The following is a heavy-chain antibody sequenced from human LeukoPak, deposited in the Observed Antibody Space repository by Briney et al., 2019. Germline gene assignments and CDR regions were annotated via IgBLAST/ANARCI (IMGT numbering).Heavy chain of an antibody. CDR1: GYTFTSYD. CDR2: MNPNSGNT. V-gene: IGHV1-8*03. Sequence: ASVKVSCKASGYTFTSYDINWVRQATGQGLEWMGWMNPNSGNTGYAQKFQGRVTITRNTSISTAYMELSSLRSEDTAVYYCARGLSHVGLRFLEWIPIARRDWFDPWGQGTLVTVSS. D-gene: IGHD3-3*01. CDR3: ARGLSHVGLRFLEWIPIARRDWFDP. J-gene: IGHJ5*02.